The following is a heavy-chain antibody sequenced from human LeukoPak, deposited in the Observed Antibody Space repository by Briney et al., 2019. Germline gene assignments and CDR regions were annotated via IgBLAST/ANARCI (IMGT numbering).Heavy chain of an antibody. CDR3: AKDQAPYYYATTGYPDY. CDR2: ISADGDST. Sequence: GGSLRLSCAAAGFSFDDYAMYWVRQAPGKGLQWVSVISADGDSTYYADSVTVRFTISRDNSKNSLYLQMNSLRSEDTAFYHCAKDQAPYYYATTGYPDYWGQGTLVTVSS. D-gene: IGHD3-22*01. J-gene: IGHJ4*02. V-gene: IGHV3-43*02. CDR1: GFSFDDYA.